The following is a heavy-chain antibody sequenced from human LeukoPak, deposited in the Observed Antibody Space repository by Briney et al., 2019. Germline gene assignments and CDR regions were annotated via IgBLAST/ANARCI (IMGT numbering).Heavy chain of an antibody. D-gene: IGHD3-3*01. CDR1: GYSISSGYY. Sequence: PSETLSLTCAVSGYSISSGYYWGWIRQPPGKGLEWIGSIYHSGSTYYNPSLKSRVTISVDTSKNQFSLKLSSVTAADTAVYYCARIALTIFGVGDDCWGQGTLVTVSS. CDR3: ARIALTIFGVGDDC. J-gene: IGHJ4*02. V-gene: IGHV4-38-2*01. CDR2: IYHSGST.